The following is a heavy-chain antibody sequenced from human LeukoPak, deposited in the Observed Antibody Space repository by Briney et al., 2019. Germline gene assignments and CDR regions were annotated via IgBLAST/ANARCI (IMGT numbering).Heavy chain of an antibody. D-gene: IGHD2-8*01. J-gene: IGHJ5*02. CDR2: IIPIFGTA. Sequence: GASVKVSCKASGGTFSSYAISWVRQAPGQGLEWMGGIIPIFGTANYAQKFQGRVTITADGSTSTAYMELSSLRSEDTAVYYCARGYCTNGVCGWFDPWGQGTLVTVSS. CDR3: ARGYCTNGVCGWFDP. V-gene: IGHV1-69*01. CDR1: GGTFSSYA.